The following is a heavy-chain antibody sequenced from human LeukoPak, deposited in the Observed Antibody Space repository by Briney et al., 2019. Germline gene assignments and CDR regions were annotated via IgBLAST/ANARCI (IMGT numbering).Heavy chain of an antibody. CDR1: GFTFSSSW. Sequence: PGGSLRLSCGASGFTFSSSWMSWVRQAPGKGLEWVSVIYSGGSTYYADSVKGRFTISRDNAKNSLYLQMNSLRAEDTAVYYCARLLTSYYYMDVWGKGTTVTVSS. CDR3: ARLLTSYYYMDV. J-gene: IGHJ6*03. CDR2: IYSGGST. V-gene: IGHV3-66*04.